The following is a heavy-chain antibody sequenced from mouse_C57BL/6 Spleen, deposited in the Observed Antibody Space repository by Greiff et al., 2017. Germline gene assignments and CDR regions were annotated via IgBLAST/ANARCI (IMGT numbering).Heavy chain of an antibody. V-gene: IGHV2-5*01. Sequence: VKLMESGPGLVQPSQSLSITCTVSGFSLTSYGVHWVRQSPGKGLEWLGVIWRGGSTDYNAAFMSRLSITKDNSKSQVFFKMNSLQADDTAIYYCAKNQGSNYDDWYFDVWGTGTTVTVSS. CDR1: GFSLTSYG. CDR2: IWRGGST. D-gene: IGHD2-5*01. CDR3: AKNQGSNYDDWYFDV. J-gene: IGHJ1*03.